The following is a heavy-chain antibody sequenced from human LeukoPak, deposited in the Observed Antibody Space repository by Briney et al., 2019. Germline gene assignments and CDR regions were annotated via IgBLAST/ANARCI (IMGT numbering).Heavy chain of an antibody. D-gene: IGHD1-1*01. CDR2: MKGDGSEI. J-gene: IGHJ4*02. V-gene: IGHV3-7*03. Sequence: PGGSLRLSCIDSGSTFSTNWMNWVRQAPGKGLEWVANMKGDGSEIYYVDSVKGRFTISRDNAEKSLYLQMNSLRDEDTGVYFCARDRGYWTFDHWGRGTQVTVSS. CDR3: ARDRGYWTFDH. CDR1: GSTFSTNW.